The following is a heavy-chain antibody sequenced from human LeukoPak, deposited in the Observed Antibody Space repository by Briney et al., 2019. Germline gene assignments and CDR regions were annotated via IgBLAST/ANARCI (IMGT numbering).Heavy chain of an antibody. Sequence: GASVKVSCKASGYTFTSYYMHWVRQAPGQGLEWMGIINPSDGSTSYAQKFQGRVTMTRDMSTSTVYMELSSLRSEDTAVYYCARGYLPTYYYDSSGYYGFDPWGQGTLVTVSS. D-gene: IGHD3-22*01. V-gene: IGHV1-46*01. CDR3: ARGYLPTYYYDSSGYYGFDP. J-gene: IGHJ5*02. CDR1: GYTFTSYY. CDR2: INPSDGST.